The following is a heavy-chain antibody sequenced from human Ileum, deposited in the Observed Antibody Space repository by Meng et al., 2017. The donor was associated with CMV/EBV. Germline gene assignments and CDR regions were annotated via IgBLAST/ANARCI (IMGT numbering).Heavy chain of an antibody. CDR3: TRLPGSNWFGP. D-gene: IGHD3-10*01. V-gene: IGHV3-49*04. CDR2: IRSKAYGGTT. J-gene: IGHJ5*02. Sequence: GESLKISCTASGFSFGDYAMSWVRQAPGKGLQWVGYIRSKAYGGTTEYAASVKGRFTISRDDSEGIAYLQMNSLKTEDTAVYYCTRLPGSNWFGPWGQGTLVTVSS. CDR1: GFSFGDYA.